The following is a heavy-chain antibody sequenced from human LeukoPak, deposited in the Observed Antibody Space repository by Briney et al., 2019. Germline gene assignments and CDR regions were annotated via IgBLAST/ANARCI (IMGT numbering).Heavy chain of an antibody. V-gene: IGHV4-59*12. D-gene: IGHD2-2*01. Sequence: SGTLSLTCTVSGGSISSYYWSWIRQPPGKGLEWIGYIYYSGSTNYNPSLKSRVTISVDTSKNQFSLKLSSVTAADTAVYYCARDWIGYCSSTSCGGHWFDPWGQGTLVTVSS. J-gene: IGHJ5*02. CDR1: GGSISSYY. CDR3: ARDWIGYCSSTSCGGHWFDP. CDR2: IYYSGST.